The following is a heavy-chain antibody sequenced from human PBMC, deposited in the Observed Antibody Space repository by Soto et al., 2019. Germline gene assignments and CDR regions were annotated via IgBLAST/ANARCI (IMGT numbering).Heavy chain of an antibody. CDR2: IWYDGSNA. J-gene: IGHJ4*02. V-gene: IGHV3-33*01. CDR1: GFTFSIFG. Sequence: QVQLVESGGGVVQPGRSLRLSCAASGFTFSIFGMHWVRQAPGKGLEWAAIIWYDGSNAYYADSVRGRFTISRDNSENTVYLQMNSLRTEDTAVYYCARDKGSSTVVSGISQEGYFDSWGQGTLVTVSS. D-gene: IGHD6-19*01. CDR3: ARDKGSSTVVSGISQEGYFDS.